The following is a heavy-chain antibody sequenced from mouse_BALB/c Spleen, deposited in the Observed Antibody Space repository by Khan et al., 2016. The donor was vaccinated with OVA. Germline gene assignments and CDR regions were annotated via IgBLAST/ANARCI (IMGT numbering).Heavy chain of an antibody. D-gene: IGHD3-1*01. J-gene: IGHJ3*01. CDR3: ARAVLGLHTWLAY. CDR2: INPYNDYN. V-gene: IGHV1S136*01. CDR1: GYTFTSYD. Sequence: VQLKQSGPELVKPGASVKMSCKASGYTFTSYDMHWVKQKPGQGLEWIGYINPYNDYNKFNEKFKGKATLTSDNASSTAYMELSSLNSEDSAVYYCARAVLGLHTWLAYWGQGTLVTVSA.